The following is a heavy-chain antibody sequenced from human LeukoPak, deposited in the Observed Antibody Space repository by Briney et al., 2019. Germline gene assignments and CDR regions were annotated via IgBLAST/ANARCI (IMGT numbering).Heavy chain of an antibody. CDR1: GGSISSVSYY. D-gene: IGHD3-22*01. CDR3: ARRGRYDSSGYYID. J-gene: IGHJ4*02. CDR2: IYNSDST. V-gene: IGHV4-61*02. Sequence: SETLSLTCTVSGGSISSVSYYWSWSRQPAGRGREWIGRIYNSDSTNYNPALKSRDTKTLDTSKNQFSHKLSSVTAPDTAVYYCARRGRYDSSGYYIDWGQGTLVTVSS.